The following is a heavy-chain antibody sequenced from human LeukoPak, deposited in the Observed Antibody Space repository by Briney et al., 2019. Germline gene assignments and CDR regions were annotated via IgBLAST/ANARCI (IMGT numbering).Heavy chain of an antibody. Sequence: GGSLRLSCAASGFTFSSYGMHWVRQAPGKGLEWVAVISYDGSNKCYADSVKGRFTISRDNSKNTLYLQMNSLRAEDTAVYYCAKAPGYCSGGSCSQFDYWGQGTLVTVSS. D-gene: IGHD2-15*01. CDR3: AKAPGYCSGGSCSQFDY. CDR2: ISYDGSNK. V-gene: IGHV3-30*18. J-gene: IGHJ4*02. CDR1: GFTFSSYG.